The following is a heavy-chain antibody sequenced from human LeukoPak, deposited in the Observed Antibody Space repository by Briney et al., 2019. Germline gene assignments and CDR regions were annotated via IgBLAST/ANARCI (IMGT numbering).Heavy chain of an antibody. D-gene: IGHD6-13*01. J-gene: IGHJ6*02. CDR1: GGSISSSSYY. CDR2: IYYSGST. V-gene: IGHV4-39*07. CDR3: ARGLSWGLHLAAAGTYYGMHV. Sequence: PSETLSLTCTVSGGSISSSSYYWGWIRQPPGKGLEWIGSIYYSGSTYYSPSLKSRVTISVNTSNNQFSLKLSSVTAADTAGYYCARGLSWGLHLAAAGTYYGMHVWGQGTTVTVPS.